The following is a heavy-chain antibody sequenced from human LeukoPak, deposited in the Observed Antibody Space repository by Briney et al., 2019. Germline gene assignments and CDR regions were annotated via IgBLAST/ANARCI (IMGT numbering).Heavy chain of an antibody. J-gene: IGHJ4*02. D-gene: IGHD3-22*01. Sequence: SETLSLTCSVSGGSICNYNWSWIRRPAGKGLEWIGLIYTSGSTNYNPSLKSRVTMSVDRSKNQFSLKLRSVTAADTAVYYCARTPIYYYDNSGYYNWGQGTLVTVSS. V-gene: IGHV4-4*07. CDR3: ARTPIYYYDNSGYYN. CDR1: GGSICNYN. CDR2: IYTSGST.